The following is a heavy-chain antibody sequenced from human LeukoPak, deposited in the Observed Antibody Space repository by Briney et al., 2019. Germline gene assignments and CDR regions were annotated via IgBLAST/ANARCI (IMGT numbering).Heavy chain of an antibody. CDR2: INPNGGST. CDR1: GYSFTSYY. Sequence: GASVKVSCMASGYSFTSYYMYWVRQAPGQGGGWMGIINPNGGSTRYAQKFQGRVTMTRDMSTSTVYMELSSLKSEDTAVYYCARDLNLFDYWGQGTLVTVSS. D-gene: IGHD1-14*01. V-gene: IGHV1-46*01. J-gene: IGHJ4*02. CDR3: ARDLNLFDY.